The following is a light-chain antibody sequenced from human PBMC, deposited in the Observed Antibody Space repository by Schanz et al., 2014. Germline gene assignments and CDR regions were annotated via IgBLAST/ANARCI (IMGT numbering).Light chain of an antibody. V-gene: IGLV2-14*03. J-gene: IGLJ3*02. CDR3: SSYTSRSTL. CDR1: SSDVGGYNS. Sequence: QSALTQPASVSGSPGQSITISCTGTSSDVGGYNSVSWYQQHPGKAPKLMIYDVTYRPSGVSDRFSGSKSGNTASLTISGLQAEDEADYYCSSYTSRSTLFGGGTKLTVL. CDR2: DVT.